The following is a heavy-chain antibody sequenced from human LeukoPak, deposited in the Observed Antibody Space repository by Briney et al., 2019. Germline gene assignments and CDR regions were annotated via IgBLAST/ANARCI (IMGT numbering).Heavy chain of an antibody. CDR2: ISHSGST. CDR3: ARVGGYSYGNDYFNY. CDR1: GYFISSCYY. D-gene: IGHD5-18*01. Sequence: KPSETLSLTCAVSGYFISSCYYWGCIRQPPGKGLDWIGSISHSGSTYYNPSLRSRVTISIDTSKNQFSLRLNSVTATDTAVYYCARVGGYSYGNDYFNYWGQGTLVTVSS. V-gene: IGHV4-38-2*01. J-gene: IGHJ4*02.